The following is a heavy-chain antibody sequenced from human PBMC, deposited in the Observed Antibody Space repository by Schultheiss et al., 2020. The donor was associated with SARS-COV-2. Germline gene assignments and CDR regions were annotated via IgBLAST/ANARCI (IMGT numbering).Heavy chain of an antibody. J-gene: IGHJ6*02. D-gene: IGHD4-17*01. CDR2: IYYSGST. V-gene: IGHV4-31*03. Sequence: SETLSLTCTVSGGSISSGGDYWSWIRQHPGKGLEWIGYIYYSGSTYYNPSLKSRVTISVDTSKNQFSLKLSSVTAADTAVYYCTRQGDYGDYAGVGYYYYGMDVWGQGTTVTVSS. CDR1: GGSISSGGDY. CDR3: TRQGDYGDYAGVGYYYYGMDV.